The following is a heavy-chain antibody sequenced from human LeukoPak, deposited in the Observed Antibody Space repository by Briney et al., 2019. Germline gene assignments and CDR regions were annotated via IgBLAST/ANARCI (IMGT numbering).Heavy chain of an antibody. CDR1: GYTFTSYY. CDR2: INPSGGST. D-gene: IGHD6-19*01. J-gene: IGHJ4*02. CDR3: ARDRVAAGLCDY. V-gene: IGHV1-46*01. Sequence: GASVKVSCKASGYTFTSYYMHWVRQAPGQGLEWMGIINPSGGSTSYAQKLQGRVTMTTDTSTSTAYMELRSLRSDDTAVYYCARDRVAAGLCDYWGQGTLVTVSS.